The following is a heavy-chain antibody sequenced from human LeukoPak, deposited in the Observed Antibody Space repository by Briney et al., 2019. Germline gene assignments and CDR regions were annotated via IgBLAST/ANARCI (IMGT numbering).Heavy chain of an antibody. Sequence: GGSLRLSCAASGFTFSSYAMHWVRQAPGKGLEWVAVICDGGSNKYYADSVKGRFTISRDNSKNALYLQMNSLRAEDTAVYYCARQRLGYCSGGSCYSSLNWFDPWGEGTLVTVST. V-gene: IGHV3-30-3*01. CDR3: ARQRLGYCSGGSCYSSLNWFDP. CDR1: GFTFSSYA. J-gene: IGHJ5*02. CDR2: ICDGGSNK. D-gene: IGHD2-15*01.